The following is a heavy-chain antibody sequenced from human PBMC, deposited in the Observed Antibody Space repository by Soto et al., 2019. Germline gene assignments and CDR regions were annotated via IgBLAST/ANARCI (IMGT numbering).Heavy chain of an antibody. V-gene: IGHV4-34*01. J-gene: IGHJ4*02. Sequence: SETLSLTCAVYGGSFSGYYWSWIRQPPGKGLEWIGEINHSGSTNYNPSLKSRVTISVDTSKNQFSLKLSSVTAADTAVYYCARGQTLESRNGGYGPFDYWGQGTLVTVSS. CDR2: INHSGST. CDR1: GGSFSGYY. CDR3: ARGQTLESRNGGYGPFDY. D-gene: IGHD5-12*01.